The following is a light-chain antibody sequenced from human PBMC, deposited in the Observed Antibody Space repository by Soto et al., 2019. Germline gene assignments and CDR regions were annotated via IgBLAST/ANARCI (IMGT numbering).Light chain of an antibody. V-gene: IGKV1-39*01. J-gene: IGKJ2*01. Sequence: DIQMTQSPSSLSASVGDRVTITCRASQGISSYLNWYQQKPGKAPKLLIYAASSLQSGVPSRFSGSGSGTDFTLTISSLQPEDFATYYCQQSYSTTDTFGQGTKLEIK. CDR2: AAS. CDR3: QQSYSTTDT. CDR1: QGISSY.